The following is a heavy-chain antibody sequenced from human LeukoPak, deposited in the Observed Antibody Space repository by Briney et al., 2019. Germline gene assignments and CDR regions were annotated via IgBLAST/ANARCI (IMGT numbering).Heavy chain of an antibody. CDR2: IIPILGIA. V-gene: IGHV1-69*04. Sequence: VASVKVPCKASGGTFSSYAISWVRQAPGQGLEWMGRIIPILGIANYAQKFQGRVTITADKSTSTAYMELSSLRSEDTAVYYCARDVNGGYDYYYYYGMDVWGQGTTVTVSS. D-gene: IGHD5-12*01. CDR3: ARDVNGGYDYYYYYGMDV. J-gene: IGHJ6*02. CDR1: GGTFSSYA.